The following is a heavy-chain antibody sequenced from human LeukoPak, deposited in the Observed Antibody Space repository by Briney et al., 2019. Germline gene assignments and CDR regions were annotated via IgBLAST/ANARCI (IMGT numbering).Heavy chain of an antibody. Sequence: ASVTVSCKASGYXFTGYYMHWVRQAPGQGLEWMGWINPNSGGTNYAQKFQGRVTMTRDTSISTAYMELSRLRSDDTAVYYCAAPSWGYSSSWYYFDYWGQGTLVTVSS. CDR3: AAPSWGYSSSWYYFDY. D-gene: IGHD6-13*01. CDR2: INPNSGGT. V-gene: IGHV1-2*02. CDR1: GYXFTGYY. J-gene: IGHJ4*02.